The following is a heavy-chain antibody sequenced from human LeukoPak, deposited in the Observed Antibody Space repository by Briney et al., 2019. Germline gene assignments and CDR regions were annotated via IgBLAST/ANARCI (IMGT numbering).Heavy chain of an antibody. V-gene: IGHV1-18*01. CDR3: ARASYCSDGSCYSDY. J-gene: IGHJ4*02. CDR2: ISAYNGNT. CDR1: GYTFTSYS. Sequence: ASMKVSCKASGYTFTSYSISWVRQAPGQGLEWMGWISAYNGNTIYAQKVKGRVTMTTDTSTSTAYMELRSLKSDDTAVYYCARASYCSDGSCYSDYWGQGTLVTVSS. D-gene: IGHD2-15*01.